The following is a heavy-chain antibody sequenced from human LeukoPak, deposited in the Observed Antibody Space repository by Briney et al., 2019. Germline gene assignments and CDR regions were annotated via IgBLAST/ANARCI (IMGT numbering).Heavy chain of an antibody. J-gene: IGHJ3*02. CDR1: GRAIGRLY. CDR2: IYYTGTT. D-gene: IGHD5-18*01. Sequence: SETLSLTCAVSGRAIGRLYSRGVPQPPGKGLEWIGYIYYTGTTTYNPSLKSRVTISLDTSKNQFSLKLTSMTAADTAVYYCATAYSHGLFHDAFDIWGQGTMVTVSS. CDR3: ATAYSHGLFHDAFDI. V-gene: IGHV4-59*01.